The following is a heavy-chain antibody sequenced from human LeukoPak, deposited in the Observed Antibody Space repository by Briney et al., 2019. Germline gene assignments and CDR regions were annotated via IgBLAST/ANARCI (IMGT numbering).Heavy chain of an antibody. J-gene: IGHJ3*02. CDR2: IGWNSGSI. V-gene: IGHV3-9*01. CDR1: GFTFDDYA. CDR3: VKDRGSTVVTDGFDI. D-gene: IGHD4-23*01. Sequence: GGSLRLSCAASGFTFDDYAMHWVRQAPGKGLEWVSGIGWNSGSIGYADSVKGRLTISRDNAKNSPYLQMNSLRAEDTALYYCVKDRGSTVVTDGFDIWGQGTMVSVSS.